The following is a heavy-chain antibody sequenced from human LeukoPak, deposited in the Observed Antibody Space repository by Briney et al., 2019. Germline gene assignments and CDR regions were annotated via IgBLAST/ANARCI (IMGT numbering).Heavy chain of an antibody. D-gene: IGHD3-10*01. CDR3: ARDYGYYYGSWSPFDY. Sequence: SETLSLTCSVSGFSISSGYFWGWIRQPPGKGLEWIGSIYHSGNTYYNPSLKSRISISVDTSKNQFSLKLSSVTAADTAVYYCARDYGYYYGSWSPFDYWGQGTLVTVSS. J-gene: IGHJ4*02. CDR1: GFSISSGYF. CDR2: IYHSGNT. V-gene: IGHV4-38-2*02.